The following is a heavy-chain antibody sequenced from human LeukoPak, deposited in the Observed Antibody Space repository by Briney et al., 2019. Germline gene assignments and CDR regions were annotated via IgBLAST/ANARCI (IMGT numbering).Heavy chain of an antibody. CDR3: ANRPPGTS. J-gene: IGHJ4*02. Sequence: SETLSLTCAVYGGSFSGYYWSWIRQPPGKGLEWIGEINHSGSTNYNPSLKSRVTISVDTSKNQFSLKLSSVTAADTAVYYCANRPPGTSWDQGTLVTVSS. CDR1: GGSFSGYY. CDR2: INHSGST. D-gene: IGHD2-2*01. V-gene: IGHV4-34*01.